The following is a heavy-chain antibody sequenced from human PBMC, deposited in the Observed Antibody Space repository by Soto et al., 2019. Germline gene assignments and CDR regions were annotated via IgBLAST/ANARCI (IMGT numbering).Heavy chain of an antibody. J-gene: IGHJ3*02. V-gene: IGHV4-34*01. CDR1: GGSFSGYY. D-gene: IGHD1-26*01. CDR2: INHSGST. CDR3: ARWMPTTPDGGGAFDI. Sequence: SETLSLTCAVYGGSFSGYYWSWIRQPPGKGLEWIGEINHSGSTNYNPSLKSRVTISVDTSKNQFSLKLSSVTAADTAVYYCARWMPTTPDGGGAFDIWGQGTMVTVSS.